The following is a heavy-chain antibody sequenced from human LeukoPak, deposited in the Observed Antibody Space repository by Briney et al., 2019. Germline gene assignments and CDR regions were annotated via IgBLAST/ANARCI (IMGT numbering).Heavy chain of an antibody. D-gene: IGHD5-12*01. CDR1: GFTFSSYG. V-gene: IGHV3-30*02. CDR3: ARDSSLSGFLY. Sequence: GGSLRLSCAASGFTFSSYGMHWVRQAPGKGLEWVAFIQSDGGNKYYADSVKGRFTTSRDNSKNTLYLQMNSLRAGDTAVYYCARDSSLSGFLYWGQGTLVTVSS. J-gene: IGHJ4*02. CDR2: IQSDGGNK.